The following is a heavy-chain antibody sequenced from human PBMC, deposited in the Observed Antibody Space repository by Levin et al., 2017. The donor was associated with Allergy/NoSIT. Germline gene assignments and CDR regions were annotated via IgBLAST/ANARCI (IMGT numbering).Heavy chain of an antibody. D-gene: IGHD4-17*01. CDR2: IYYSGST. J-gene: IGHJ5*02. CDR3: ARMNTVYNWFDP. Sequence: SETLSLTCTVSGGSISSYYWSWIRQPPGKGLEWIGYIYYSGSTNYNPSLKSRLTISVDTSKNQFSLKLSPMTAADTAVYYCARMNTVYNWFDPGGHGSLVTVSS. CDR1: GGSISSYY. V-gene: IGHV4-59*01.